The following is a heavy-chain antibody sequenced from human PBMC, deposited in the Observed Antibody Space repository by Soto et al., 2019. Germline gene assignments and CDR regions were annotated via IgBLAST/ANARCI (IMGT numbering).Heavy chain of an antibody. Sequence: SETLSLTCTVSGGSISSYYWSWIRQPPGKGLEWIGYIYYSGSTNYNPSLKSRVTISVVTSKNQFSLQLTSVTAADTAVYYCARSEATALDYWGQGTLVTVSS. J-gene: IGHJ4*02. CDR3: ARSEATALDY. CDR1: GGSISSYY. V-gene: IGHV4-59*12. CDR2: IYYSGST.